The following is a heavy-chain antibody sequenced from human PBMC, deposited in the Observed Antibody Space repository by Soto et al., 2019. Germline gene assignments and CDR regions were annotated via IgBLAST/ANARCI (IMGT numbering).Heavy chain of an antibody. D-gene: IGHD5-12*01. CDR2: IIPIFGTA. CDR1: GGTFSSYA. Sequence: SVKVSCKASGGTFSSYAISWVRQAPGQGLEWMGGIIPIFGTANYAQKFQGRVTITADESTSTAYMELSSLRSEDTAVYYCASMRRDGYNIYYFDYWGQGTLVTVSS. J-gene: IGHJ4*02. CDR3: ASMRRDGYNIYYFDY. V-gene: IGHV1-69*13.